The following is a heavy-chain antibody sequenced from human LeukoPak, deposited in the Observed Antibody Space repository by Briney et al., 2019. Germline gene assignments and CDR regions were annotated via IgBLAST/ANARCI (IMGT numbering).Heavy chain of an antibody. V-gene: IGHV4-59*01. J-gene: IGHJ4*02. CDR2: IYYSGST. CDR3: ARGFVVRGAIFDY. CDR1: GGSISSYY. Sequence: SETLSLTCTVSGGSISSYYWSWIRQPPGKGLEWIGYIYYSGSTNYNPSLKSRVTISVDTSKNQFSLKLSSVTAADTAVYYCARGFVVRGAIFDYWGQGTLVTVSS. D-gene: IGHD3-10*01.